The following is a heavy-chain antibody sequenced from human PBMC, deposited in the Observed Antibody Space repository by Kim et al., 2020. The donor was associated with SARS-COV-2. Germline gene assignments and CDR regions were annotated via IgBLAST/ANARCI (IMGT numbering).Heavy chain of an antibody. Sequence: GGSLRLSCAASGFTFSSYSMNWVRQAPGKGLEWVSSISSSSSYIYYADSVKGRFTISRDNAKNSLYLQMNSLRAEDTAVYYCARGGYYDILTGYPMDVWGQGTTVTVSS. V-gene: IGHV3-21*01. CDR2: ISSSSSYI. CDR3: ARGGYYDILTGYPMDV. D-gene: IGHD3-9*01. CDR1: GFTFSSYS. J-gene: IGHJ6*02.